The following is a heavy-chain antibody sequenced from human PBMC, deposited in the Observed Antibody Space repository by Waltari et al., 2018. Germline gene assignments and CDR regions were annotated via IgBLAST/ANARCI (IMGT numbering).Heavy chain of an antibody. J-gene: IGHJ2*01. CDR2: ISSSSSTI. V-gene: IGHV3-48*04. CDR3: ARVDWGRYWYFDL. D-gene: IGHD3-9*01. Sequence: EVQLVESGGGLVQPGGSLRLSCAASGFTFSSASMNWVRQAPGKGLEWVSYISSSSSTIYYADSVKGRFTISRDNTKNSLYLQMNSLRAEDTAVYYCARVDWGRYWYFDLWGRGTLVTVSS. CDR1: GFTFSSAS.